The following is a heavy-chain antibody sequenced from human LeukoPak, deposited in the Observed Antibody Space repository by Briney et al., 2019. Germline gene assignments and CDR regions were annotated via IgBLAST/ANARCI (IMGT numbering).Heavy chain of an antibody. V-gene: IGHV4-61*01. CDR3: ARRGSGGRSFDI. CDR1: GGSVSSGSYY. CDR2: ISYSGST. Sequence: SETLSLTCTVSGGSVSSGSYYWTWIRQPPGKGLEWTGYISYSGSTNYNPSLKSRVTISVDTSKIQFSLNLNSVTAADTAVYYCARRGSGGRSFDIWGQGTMVTVSS. J-gene: IGHJ3*02. D-gene: IGHD2-15*01.